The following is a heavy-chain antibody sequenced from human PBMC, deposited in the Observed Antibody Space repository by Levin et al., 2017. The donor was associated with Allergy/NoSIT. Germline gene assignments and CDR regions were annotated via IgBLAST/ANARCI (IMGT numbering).Heavy chain of an antibody. V-gene: IGHV4-34*01. J-gene: IGHJ4*02. CDR2: INHSGST. D-gene: IGHD4-17*01. CDR3: AHPYGDYIPALGY. CDR1: GGSFSGYY. Sequence: SETLSLTCAVYGGSFSGYYWSWIRQPPGKGLEWIGEINHSGSTNYNPSFKSRVTISVDTSKNQFSLKRLSVTAADTAVYYWAHPYGDYIPALGYWGQGTLVTVSS.